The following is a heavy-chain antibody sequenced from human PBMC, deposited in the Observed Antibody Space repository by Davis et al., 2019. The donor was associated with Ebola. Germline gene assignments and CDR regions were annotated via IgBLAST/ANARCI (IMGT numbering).Heavy chain of an antibody. V-gene: IGHV3-11*04. CDR3: ARDLYLGSWNYYGMDV. CDR1: GFTFSDYY. CDR2: ITNSGGTM. J-gene: IGHJ6*02. D-gene: IGHD2-2*02. Sequence: GGSLRLSCAASGFTFSDYYMTWIRQAPGKGLQWLSYITNSGGTMFYADSVKGRFTISRDNAKSTLFLRMDSLRVDDTAVYYCARDLYLGSWNYYGMDVWGQGTTVTVSS.